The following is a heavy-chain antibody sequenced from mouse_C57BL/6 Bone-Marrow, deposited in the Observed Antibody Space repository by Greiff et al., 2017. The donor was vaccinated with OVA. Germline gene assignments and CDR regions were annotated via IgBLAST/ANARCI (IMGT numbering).Heavy chain of an antibody. D-gene: IGHD1-1*01. CDR2: INPNNGGT. J-gene: IGHJ2*01. Sequence: EVQLQQSGPELVKPGASVKMSCKASGYTFTDYNMHWVKQSHGKSLEWIGYINPNNGGTSYNQKFKGKATLTVNKSSSTAYMELRSLTSEDSAVYYCARMGGDYGSRDYWGQGTTLTVSS. V-gene: IGHV1-22*01. CDR3: ARMGGDYGSRDY. CDR1: GYTFTDYN.